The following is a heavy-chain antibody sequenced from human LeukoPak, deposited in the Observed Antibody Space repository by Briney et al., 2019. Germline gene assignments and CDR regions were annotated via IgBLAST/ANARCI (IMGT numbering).Heavy chain of an antibody. D-gene: IGHD6-19*01. CDR1: GGSISSGSYY. J-gene: IGHJ4*02. V-gene: IGHV4-61*02. Sequence: PSETLSLTCTVSGGSISSGSYYWSWIRQPAGKGLEWIGRIYTSGSTNYNPSLKSRVTISVDTSKNQFSLKLSSVTAADTAVYYCARGPSEQWLAPFDYWGQGTLVTVSS. CDR2: IYTSGST. CDR3: ARGPSEQWLAPFDY.